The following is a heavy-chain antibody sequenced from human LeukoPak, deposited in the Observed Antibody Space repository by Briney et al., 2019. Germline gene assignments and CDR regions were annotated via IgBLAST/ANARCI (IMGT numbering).Heavy chain of an antibody. CDR1: GFTFSGYW. J-gene: IGHJ4*02. Sequence: GGSLSLSCAASGFTFSGYWMHWVRQAPGKGLVWVSRINSEGISTSYADSVKGRFTISRDNAKNTLYLQMNSLRAEDTAVYYCARGSSTSCYDWGQGTLVTVSS. CDR2: INSEGIST. D-gene: IGHD2-2*01. CDR3: ARGSSTSCYD. V-gene: IGHV3-74*01.